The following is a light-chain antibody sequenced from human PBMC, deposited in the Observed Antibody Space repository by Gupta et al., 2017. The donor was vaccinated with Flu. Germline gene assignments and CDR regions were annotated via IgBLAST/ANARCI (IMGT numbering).Light chain of an antibody. CDR2: STN. V-gene: IGLV8-61*01. Sequence: FSVSPGGTVTLTCGLSSGSVSTSYYPSWYQQTPGQAPRTLIYSTNTRSSGVPDRFSGSILGNKAALTITGAQADDESDYYCVRYMGSGIWVFGGGTKLTVL. J-gene: IGLJ3*02. CDR3: VRYMGSGIWV. CDR1: SGSVSTSYY.